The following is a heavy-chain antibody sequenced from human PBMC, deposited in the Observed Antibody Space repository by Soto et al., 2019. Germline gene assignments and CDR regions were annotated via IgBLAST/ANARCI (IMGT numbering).Heavy chain of an antibody. CDR2: ISSSSSTI. CDR3: ARDSPFTIFGVVIRPEYLDY. D-gene: IGHD3-3*01. CDR1: GFTFSSYS. J-gene: IGHJ4*02. V-gene: IGHV3-48*02. Sequence: GGSLRLSCAASGFTFSSYSMNWVRQAPGKGLEWVSYISSSSSTIYYADSVKGRFTISRDNAKNSLYLQMNSLRDEATAVYYCARDSPFTIFGVVIRPEYLDYWGQGTLDTVSS.